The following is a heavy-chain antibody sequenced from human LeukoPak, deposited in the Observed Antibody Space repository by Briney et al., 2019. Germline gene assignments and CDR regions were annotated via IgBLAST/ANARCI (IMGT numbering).Heavy chain of an antibody. V-gene: IGHV3-53*05. CDR1: GFTVSSNY. Sequence: GGSLRLSCAASGFTVSSNYMSWVRQAPGKGLEWVSVIYSGGSTYYADSVKGRFTISRDNSKNTLYLQMNSLRAEDTAVYYCAKEDCGGDCRSYYFDYWGQGTLVTVSS. J-gene: IGHJ4*02. D-gene: IGHD2-21*01. CDR3: AKEDCGGDCRSYYFDY. CDR2: IYSGGST.